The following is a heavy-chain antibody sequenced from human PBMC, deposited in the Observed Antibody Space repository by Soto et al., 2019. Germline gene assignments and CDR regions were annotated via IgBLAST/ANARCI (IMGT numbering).Heavy chain of an antibody. CDR1: GGTLNSYT. Sequence: QVQLVQSGAEVKKPGSSVRVYCKASGGTLNSYTISWVLQAPGQGLEWMGGIIPVFGTTDYAQKFQGRVTITADQSTGTAYLDLFSLRCEDTAIYYCSISNSYGRGDFWGQGTLVTVSS. D-gene: IGHD4-17*01. CDR2: IIPVFGTT. J-gene: IGHJ4*02. CDR3: SISNSYGRGDF. V-gene: IGHV1-69*01.